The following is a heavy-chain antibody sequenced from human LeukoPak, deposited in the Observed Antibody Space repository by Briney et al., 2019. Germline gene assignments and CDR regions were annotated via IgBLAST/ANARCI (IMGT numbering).Heavy chain of an antibody. D-gene: IGHD3-10*01. J-gene: IGHJ6*02. V-gene: IGHV3-53*01. CDR2: IYSGGST. Sequence: GGSLGLSCAASGFTVSSNYMSWVRQAPGKGLEWVSVIYSGGSTYYADSVKGRFTISRDNSKNTLYLQMNSLRAEDTAVYYCAREVGELSGYYGMDVWGQGTTVTVSS. CDR1: GFTVSSNY. CDR3: AREVGELSGYYGMDV.